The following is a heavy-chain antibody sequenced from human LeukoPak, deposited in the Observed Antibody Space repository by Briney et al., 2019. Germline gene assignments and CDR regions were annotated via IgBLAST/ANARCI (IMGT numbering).Heavy chain of an antibody. J-gene: IGHJ3*02. D-gene: IGHD2-8*02. CDR1: GYTFTSYY. CDR2: IIPIFGTA. V-gene: IGHV1-69*13. CDR3: AVGGYGGAFDI. Sequence: SVKVSCKASGYTFTSYYMHWVRQAPGQGLEWMGGIIPIFGTANYAQKFQGRVTITADESTSTAYVELSSLRSEDTAVYYCAVGGYGGAFDIWGQGTMVTVSS.